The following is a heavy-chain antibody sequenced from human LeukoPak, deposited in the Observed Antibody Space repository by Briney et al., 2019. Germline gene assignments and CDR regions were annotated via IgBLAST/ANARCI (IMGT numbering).Heavy chain of an antibody. CDR1: GGSISSRPYC. V-gene: IGHV4-39*07. J-gene: IGHJ6*03. D-gene: IGHD1-1*01. CDR3: ARVSWFPGTSYYYMDV. CDR2: FFYSGST. Sequence: SETQSLTCTVSGGSISSRPYCWGWIRQPPGKGLEWLGSFFYSGSTNYNPSLKSRVTISVDTSKNQFSLKLSSVTAADTAVYYCARVSWFPGTSYYYMDVWGKGTTVTVSS.